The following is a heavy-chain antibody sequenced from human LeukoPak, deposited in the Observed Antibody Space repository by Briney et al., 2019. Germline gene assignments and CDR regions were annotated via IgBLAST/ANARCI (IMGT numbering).Heavy chain of an antibody. Sequence: GGSLRLSCAASGFTFSSYGMHWVRQAPGKGLKWVAFIRYDGSNKYYADSVKGRFTISRDNSKNTLYLQMNSLRAEDTAVYYCAKADDFWSGYRDWGQGTLVTVSS. V-gene: IGHV3-30*02. D-gene: IGHD3-3*01. CDR2: IRYDGSNK. J-gene: IGHJ1*01. CDR1: GFTFSSYG. CDR3: AKADDFWSGYRD.